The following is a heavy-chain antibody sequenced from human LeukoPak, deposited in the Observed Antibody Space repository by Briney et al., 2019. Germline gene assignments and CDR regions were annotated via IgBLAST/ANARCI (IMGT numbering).Heavy chain of an antibody. CDR3: AKVISSYSGYDSY. D-gene: IGHD5-12*01. Sequence: GGSLRLSCAASGISFNNYGMSWVRQAPGKGLEWVSSISNGGHHTYYADSVRGRFTISRDNCKNTLYLQMDSLRAADTAVYYCAKVISSYSGYDSYWGQGTLVTVSS. CDR1: GISFNNYG. CDR2: ISNGGHHT. V-gene: IGHV3-23*01. J-gene: IGHJ4*02.